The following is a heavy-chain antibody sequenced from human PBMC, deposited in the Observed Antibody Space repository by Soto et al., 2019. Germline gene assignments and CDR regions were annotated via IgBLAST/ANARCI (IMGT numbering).Heavy chain of an antibody. CDR1: GFTLGRYA. J-gene: IGHJ4*02. V-gene: IGHV3-30-3*01. CDR2: ISYDGTNK. CDR3: TRRIRRLYTPLVSRVDF. D-gene: IGHD2-8*02. Sequence: GGSLRLSCAASGFTLGRYAMHWVRQAPGKGLEWVAVISYDGTNKYFADSVKGRFTISSDNSKNTLYLEMNGLRPDDTALYYCTRRIRRLYTPLVSRVDFWGQGTMVTVSS.